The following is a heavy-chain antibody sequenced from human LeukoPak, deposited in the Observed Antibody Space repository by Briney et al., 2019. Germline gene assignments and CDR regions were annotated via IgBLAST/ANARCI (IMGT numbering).Heavy chain of an antibody. D-gene: IGHD6-13*01. CDR2: IKQDGSEK. CDR3: ARGRWAPFDC. J-gene: IGHJ4*02. CDR1: GFTSSDYW. V-gene: IGHV3-7*01. Sequence: GGSLRLSCAASGFTSSDYWMHWVRQAPGKGLEWVANIKQDGSEKNYVASVKGRFTISRDNAKNSLYLQMNSPRAEDTALYYCARGRWAPFDCWGQGTLVTVSS.